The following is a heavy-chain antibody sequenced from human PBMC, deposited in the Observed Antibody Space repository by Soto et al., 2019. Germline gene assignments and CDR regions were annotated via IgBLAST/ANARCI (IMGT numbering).Heavy chain of an antibody. J-gene: IGHJ6*02. D-gene: IGHD3-3*01. CDR1: GFTFSSYW. CDR3: ARDESYDFWSGYQYYYGMDV. Sequence: WGSLRLSCAASGFTFSSYWMSWVRQAPGKGLEWVANIKQDGSEKYYADSVKCRFTISRDNAKNSLYLQMNSLRAEDTAVYYCARDESYDFWSGYQYYYGMDVWGQGTTVTVSS. V-gene: IGHV3-7*03. CDR2: IKQDGSEK.